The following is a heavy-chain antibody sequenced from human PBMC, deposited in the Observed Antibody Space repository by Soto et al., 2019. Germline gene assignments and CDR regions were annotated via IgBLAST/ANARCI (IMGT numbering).Heavy chain of an antibody. J-gene: IGHJ4*02. V-gene: IGHV3-74*03. D-gene: IGHD3-9*01. Sequence: EVHLVESGGGLVQPGGSLRLSCAASGLTFRTYWVIWVRQAPGKGLVWVSRVYNDGDSTLHAASVTGRFTICRDNAKNTVYLPMSHLSVQHTAMYHCEVRPRYSTGGDYWGRGPLLTVSS. CDR2: VYNDGDST. CDR1: GLTFRTYW. CDR3: EVRPRYSTGGDY.